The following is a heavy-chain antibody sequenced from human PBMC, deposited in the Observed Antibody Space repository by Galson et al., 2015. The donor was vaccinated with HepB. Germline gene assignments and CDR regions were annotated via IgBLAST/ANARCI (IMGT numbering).Heavy chain of an antibody. CDR1: GFTFSDYY. CDR3: ATAGYSSGWSRGLFDY. D-gene: IGHD6-19*01. CDR2: IDTSSIYT. Sequence: SLRLSCAASGFTFSDYYMSWIRQAPGTGLEWASSIDTSSIYTNYADSVKGRFTISRDNAKKSLYLQVNSLRAEDTAVYYCATAGYSSGWSRGLFDYWGQGTLVTVSS. J-gene: IGHJ4*02. V-gene: IGHV3-11*06.